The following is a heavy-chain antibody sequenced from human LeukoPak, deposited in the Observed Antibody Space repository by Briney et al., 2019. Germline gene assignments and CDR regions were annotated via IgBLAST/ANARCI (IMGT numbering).Heavy chain of an antibody. V-gene: IGHV4-4*08. J-gene: IGHJ6*03. CDR1: GGSISSYY. CDR2: IYTSGST. CDR3: ARDPNTYYYYYMDV. Sequence: SETLSLTCTVSGGSISSYYWRWIRQPPGKGLEWIGYIYTSGSTNYNPSLKSRVTISVDTSKNQFSLKLSSVTAADTAVYYCARDPNTYYYYYMDVWGKGTTVTVSS.